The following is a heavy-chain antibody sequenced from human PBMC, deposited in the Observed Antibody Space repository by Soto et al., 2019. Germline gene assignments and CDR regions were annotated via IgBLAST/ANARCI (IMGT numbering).Heavy chain of an antibody. D-gene: IGHD2-21*01. CDR3: ARDPAGIIVGEDYGIGV. CDR2: IFHSGKT. Sequence: PSETLSLTCTVSGGSIMNSNWWTWVRQSPGKGLAWIGEIFHSGKTNYNPSLKSRVTMSIEKSKKQFSLKLNSVTAADAAVYYWARDPAGIIVGEDYGIGVWGRGTTVT. J-gene: IGHJ6*02. CDR1: GGSIMNSNW. V-gene: IGHV4-4*02.